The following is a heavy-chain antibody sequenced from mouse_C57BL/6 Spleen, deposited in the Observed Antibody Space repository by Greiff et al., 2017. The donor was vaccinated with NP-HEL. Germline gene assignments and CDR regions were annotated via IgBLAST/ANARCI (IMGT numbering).Heavy chain of an antibody. CDR3: TTGDYGSSYWYFDV. J-gene: IGHJ1*03. CDR1: GFNIKDDY. CDR2: IDPENGDT. D-gene: IGHD1-1*01. Sequence: EVQLQQSGAELVRPGASVKLSCTASGFNIKDDYMHWVKQRPEQGLEWIGWIDPENGDTEYASKFQGKATITADTSSSTAYLQLSSLTSEDTAVYYCTTGDYGSSYWYFDVWGTGTTVTVSS. V-gene: IGHV14-4*01.